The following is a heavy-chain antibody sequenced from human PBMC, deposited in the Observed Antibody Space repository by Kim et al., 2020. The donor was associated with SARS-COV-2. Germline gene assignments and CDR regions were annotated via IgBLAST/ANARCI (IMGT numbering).Heavy chain of an antibody. CDR1: GLTFSSYW. CDR3: ARVSRASSSRTFYYYYVGV. V-gene: IGHV3-7*01. D-gene: IGHD6-6*01. Sequence: GGSLRLSCAASGLTFSSYWMSWVRQAPGKGLEWVANIKQDGSEKYYVDSVKGRSTISRDNAKNSLYLQMNSLRAEDTAVYYCARVSRASSSRTFYYYYVGVWGEEATVTVSS. J-gene: IGHJ6*03. CDR2: IKQDGSEK.